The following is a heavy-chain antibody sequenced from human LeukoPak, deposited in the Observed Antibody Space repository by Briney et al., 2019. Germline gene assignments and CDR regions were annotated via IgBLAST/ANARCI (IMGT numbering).Heavy chain of an antibody. CDR1: GYTFISYG. CDR2: ISASKDNP. CDR3: ATTLTGRTSCDY. V-gene: IGHV1-18*01. Sequence: GASVKVSCKASGYTFISYGFSWVRQAPGQGLEWMGWISASKDNPNYAQKFQGRVFITTDTSTTTAYMELRSLRSDDTAVYYCATTLTGRTSCDYWGQGTLVTVSS. J-gene: IGHJ4*02. D-gene: IGHD1-20*01.